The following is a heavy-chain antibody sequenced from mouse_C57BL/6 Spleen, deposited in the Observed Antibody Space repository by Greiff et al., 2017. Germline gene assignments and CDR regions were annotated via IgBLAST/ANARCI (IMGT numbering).Heavy chain of an antibody. CDR1: GYTFTSYW. D-gene: IGHD1-1*01. Sequence: QVQLKQPGAELVKPGASVKLSCKASGYTFTSYWMHWVKQRPGRGLEWIGRIDPNSGGTKYNEKSKSKATLTIAKPSSTAYLQLRSLTSDDPAVDYCATGMDYYGSVDYWGQGTTLTVSS. J-gene: IGHJ2*01. CDR3: ATGMDYYGSVDY. CDR2: IDPNSGGT. V-gene: IGHV1-72*01.